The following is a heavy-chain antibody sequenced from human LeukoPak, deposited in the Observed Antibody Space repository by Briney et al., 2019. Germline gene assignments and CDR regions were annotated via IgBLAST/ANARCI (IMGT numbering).Heavy chain of an antibody. J-gene: IGHJ4*02. V-gene: IGHV3-11*06. CDR1: GFTFTDYY. D-gene: IGHD2/OR15-2a*01. Sequence: PGGSLRLSCAAPGFTFTDYYMSWIRQAPGKGLEWVSYVSYTSSSTTYADSVKGRFTISRDNAKNSLYLQMNSLRAEDTAVYYCARGQYSFDYWGQGTLVTVSS. CDR3: ARGQYSFDY. CDR2: VSYTSSST.